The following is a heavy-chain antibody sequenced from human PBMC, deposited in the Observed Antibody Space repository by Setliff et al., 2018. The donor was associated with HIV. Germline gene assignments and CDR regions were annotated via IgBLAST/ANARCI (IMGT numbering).Heavy chain of an antibody. CDR2: IYTSGST. D-gene: IGHD3-10*01. CDR3: ARARYIVIRGDAGMDV. Sequence: SETLSLTCTVSGGSISSYYWSWIRQPAGKGLEWIGRIYTSGSTNYNPSLKSRVTISVDTSKNKVSLKLSSVTASDTAVYYCARARYIVIRGDAGMDVWGPGTTVTVSS. V-gene: IGHV4-4*07. J-gene: IGHJ6*02. CDR1: GGSISSYY.